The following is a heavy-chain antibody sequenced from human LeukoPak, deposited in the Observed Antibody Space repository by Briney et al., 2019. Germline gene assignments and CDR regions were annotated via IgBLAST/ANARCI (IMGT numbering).Heavy chain of an antibody. J-gene: IGHJ5*02. V-gene: IGHV1-69*05. CDR3: ARVPAATVSFDP. Sequence: ASVKVSCKASGGTFSSYAISWVRQAPGRGLEWMGGIIPIFGTANYAQKFQGRVTITTDESTSTAYMELSSLRSEDTAVYYCARVPAATVSFDPWGQGTLVTVSS. CDR2: IIPIFGTA. CDR1: GGTFSSYA. D-gene: IGHD2-2*01.